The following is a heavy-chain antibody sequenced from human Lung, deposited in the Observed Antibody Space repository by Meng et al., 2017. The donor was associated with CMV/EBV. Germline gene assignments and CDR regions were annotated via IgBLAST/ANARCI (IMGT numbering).Heavy chain of an antibody. Sequence: ESLKISCAASGFTFSSYWMSWVRQAPGKGLEWVANIKQDGSEKYYVDSVKGRFTISRDNAKNSLYLQMNSLRAEDTAVYYCARAIVVPAAPYYYYYGMDVWGQGTTVTVSS. CDR2: IKQDGSEK. J-gene: IGHJ6*02. V-gene: IGHV3-7*04. CDR3: ARAIVVPAAPYYYYYGMDV. CDR1: GFTFSSYW. D-gene: IGHD2-2*01.